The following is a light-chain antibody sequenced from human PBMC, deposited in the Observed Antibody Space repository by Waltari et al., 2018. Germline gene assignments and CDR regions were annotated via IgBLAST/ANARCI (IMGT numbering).Light chain of an antibody. J-gene: IGKJ2*01. CDR1: QSVSSNY. V-gene: IGKV3-20*01. CDR2: GAS. CDR3: QQYGSSPTT. Sequence: ESVLTQSPGTVSLSPGERATLPSRASQSVSSNYLAWYQQKPGQAPRLLIYGASSRATGIPDRFSGSGSGTDFTLTISRLEPEDFAVYYCQQYGSSPTTFGQGTKLEI.